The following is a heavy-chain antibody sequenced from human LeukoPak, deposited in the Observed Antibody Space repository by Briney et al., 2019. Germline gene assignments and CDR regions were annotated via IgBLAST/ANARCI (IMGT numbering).Heavy chain of an antibody. CDR2: INHSGST. D-gene: IGHD2-2*01. CDR1: GGSFSGYY. Sequence: SETLSLTCAVYGGSFSGYYWSWIHQPPGKGLEWIGEINHSGSTNYNPSLKSRVTISVDTSKNQFSLKLSSVTAADTAVYYCARKRIGYCSSTSCPRHWFDPWGQGTLVTVSS. CDR3: ARKRIGYCSSTSCPRHWFDP. J-gene: IGHJ5*02. V-gene: IGHV4-34*01.